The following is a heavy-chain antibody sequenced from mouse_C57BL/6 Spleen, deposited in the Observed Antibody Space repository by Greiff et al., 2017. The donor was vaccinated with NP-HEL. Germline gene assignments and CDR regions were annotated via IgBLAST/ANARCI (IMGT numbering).Heavy chain of an antibody. CDR2: ISSGSSTI. J-gene: IGHJ3*01. CDR1: GFTFSDYG. D-gene: IGHD1-1*01. V-gene: IGHV5-17*01. CDR3: ARNYYYGSSPWFAY. Sequence: EVMLVESGGGLVKPGGSLKLSCAASGFTFSDYGMHWVRQAPEKGLEWVAYISSGSSTIYYADTVKGRFTISRDNAKNTLFLQMTSLRSEDTAMDYCARNYYYGSSPWFAYWGQGTLVTVSA.